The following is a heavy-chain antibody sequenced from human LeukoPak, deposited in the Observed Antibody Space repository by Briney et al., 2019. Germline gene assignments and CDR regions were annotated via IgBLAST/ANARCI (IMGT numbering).Heavy chain of an antibody. CDR3: ARGVIGYYDSSGSDY. J-gene: IGHJ4*02. Sequence: SQTLSLTCTVSGGSISSGDYYWSWIRQPPGKGLEWIGYIYYSGSTYYNPSLKSRVTISVDTSKNQFSLKLSSVTAADTAVYYCARGVIGYYDSSGSDYGGQGTLVTVSS. CDR2: IYYSGST. V-gene: IGHV4-30-4*01. D-gene: IGHD3-22*01. CDR1: GGSISSGDYY.